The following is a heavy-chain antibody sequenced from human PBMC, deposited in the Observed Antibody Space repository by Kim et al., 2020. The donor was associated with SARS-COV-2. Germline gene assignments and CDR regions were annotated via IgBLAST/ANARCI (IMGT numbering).Heavy chain of an antibody. CDR1: GYTFTSYD. D-gene: IGHD3-10*01. J-gene: IGHJ4*02. V-gene: IGHV1-8*01. CDR3: ARGGRTMVYFDY. Sequence: ASVKVSCKASGYTFTSYDINWVRQATGQGLEWMGWMNPNSGNTGYAQKFQGRVTMTRNTSISTAYMELSSLRSEDTAVYYCARGGRTMVYFDYWGQGTLVTVSS. CDR2: MNPNSGNT.